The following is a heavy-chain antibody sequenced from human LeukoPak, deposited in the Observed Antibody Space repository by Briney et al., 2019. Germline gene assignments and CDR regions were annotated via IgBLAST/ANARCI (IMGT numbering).Heavy chain of an antibody. V-gene: IGHV5-51*01. Sequence: GESLKISCKGSGYSFTSYWIGWVRQMPGKGLEWMGIIYPGDSDTRYSPSFQGQVTISADKSISTAYLQWSSLKASDTAMYYCARHIVVVVAATDWFDPWGQGTLVTVSS. CDR1: GYSFTSYW. CDR2: IYPGDSDT. CDR3: ARHIVVVVAATDWFDP. D-gene: IGHD2-15*01. J-gene: IGHJ5*02.